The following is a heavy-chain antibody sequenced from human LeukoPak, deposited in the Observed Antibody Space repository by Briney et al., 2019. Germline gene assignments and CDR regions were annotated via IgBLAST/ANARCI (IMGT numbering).Heavy chain of an antibody. J-gene: IGHJ4*02. Sequence: GGSLRLSCAASGFTFSSYAMSWVRQAPGKGLEWVSAISGSGGSTYYADSVKGRFTISRDNSKNTLYLQMNSLRAEDTAVYYCAKVMSRTMVRGVPPSDYWGQGTLVTVSS. V-gene: IGHV3-23*01. CDR3: AKVMSRTMVRGVPPSDY. CDR2: ISGSGGST. CDR1: GFTFSSYA. D-gene: IGHD3-10*01.